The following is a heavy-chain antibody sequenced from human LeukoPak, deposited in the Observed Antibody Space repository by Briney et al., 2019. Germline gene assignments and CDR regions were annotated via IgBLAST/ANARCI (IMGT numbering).Heavy chain of an antibody. J-gene: IGHJ6*03. CDR3: ARVDCSSTSCPSGDYMDV. CDR2: ISSSSSTI. CDR1: GFTFSSYS. V-gene: IGHV3-48*01. D-gene: IGHD2-2*01. Sequence: PGGSLRLSCAASGFTFSSYSMNWVRQAPGKGLEGVSYISSSSSTIYYADSVKGRFTISRDNAKNSLYLQMNSLRAEDTAVYYCARVDCSSTSCPSGDYMDVWGKGTTVTVSS.